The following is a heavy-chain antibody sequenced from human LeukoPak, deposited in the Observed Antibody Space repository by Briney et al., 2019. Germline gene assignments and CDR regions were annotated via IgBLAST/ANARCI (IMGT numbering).Heavy chain of an antibody. CDR1: GFTFSSYY. CDR2: IKSDGSVT. D-gene: IGHD2-2*03. CDR3: ARDWIDRGTFDP. V-gene: IGHV3-74*01. J-gene: IGHJ5*02. Sequence: GGSLRLSCAASGFTFSSYYMHWVRQAPGKGLVGVSRIKSDGSVTGYADSVKGRFTISRDNAKNTVYLQMNSLRAEDTAVYYCARDWIDRGTFDPWGQGTLVTVSS.